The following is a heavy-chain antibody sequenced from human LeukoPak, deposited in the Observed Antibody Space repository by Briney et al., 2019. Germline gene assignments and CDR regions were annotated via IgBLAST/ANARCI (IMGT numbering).Heavy chain of an antibody. CDR1: GGPISSSSYY. J-gene: IGHJ4*02. Sequence: SETLPLTCTVSGGPISSSSYYWGWIRQPPGKGLEWIGSIYYSGSTYYNPSLKSRVTISVDTSKNQFSLKLSSVTAADTAVYYCARDRSMVRGPRVDYWGQGTLVTVSS. CDR2: IYYSGST. V-gene: IGHV4-39*07. D-gene: IGHD3-10*01. CDR3: ARDRSMVRGPRVDY.